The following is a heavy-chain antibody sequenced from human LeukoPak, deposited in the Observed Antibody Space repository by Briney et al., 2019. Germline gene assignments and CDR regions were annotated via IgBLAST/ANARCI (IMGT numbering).Heavy chain of an antibody. CDR2: ISGSGGST. Sequence: GGSLRLSCAASGFTFSSYAMNWVRQAPGKGLEWVSAISGSGGSTYYADSVKGQFTISRDNSKNTLYLQMNSLRGEDTSVYYCAKRRGIVGATGYFDYWGQGTLVTVSS. CDR3: AKRRGIVGATGYFDY. D-gene: IGHD1-26*01. J-gene: IGHJ4*02. V-gene: IGHV3-23*01. CDR1: GFTFSSYA.